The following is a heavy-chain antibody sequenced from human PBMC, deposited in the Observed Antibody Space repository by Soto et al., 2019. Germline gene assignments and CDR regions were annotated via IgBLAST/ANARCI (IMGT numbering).Heavy chain of an antibody. D-gene: IGHD1-1*01. CDR2: IIPIFDTA. CDR3: ARNGTLTGYSYGMDV. V-gene: IGHV1-69*13. J-gene: IGHJ6*02. Sequence: SVKVSCKASGGTFSALTINWVRQAPGQRLEWMGGIIPIFDTANYAENFQGRVTITADESTSTSFLEVSSLRSEDTAVYYCARNGTLTGYSYGMDVWGQGTMVPVSS. CDR1: GGTFSALT.